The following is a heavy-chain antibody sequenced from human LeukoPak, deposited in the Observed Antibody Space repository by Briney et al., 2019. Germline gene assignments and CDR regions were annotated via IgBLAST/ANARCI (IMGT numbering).Heavy chain of an antibody. Sequence: GGSLRLSCAASGFTVSNSYMSWVRQAPGKGLEWVSYISSSSSTIYYADSVKGRFTISRDNAKNSLYLQMNSLRAEDTAVYYCTYDSSGYLAFDYWGQGTLVTVSS. D-gene: IGHD3-22*01. J-gene: IGHJ4*02. V-gene: IGHV3-48*01. CDR1: GFTVSNSY. CDR3: TYDSSGYLAFDY. CDR2: ISSSSSTI.